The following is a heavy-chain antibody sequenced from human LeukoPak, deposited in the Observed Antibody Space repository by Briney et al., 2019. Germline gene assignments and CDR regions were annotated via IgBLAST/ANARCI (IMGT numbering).Heavy chain of an antibody. CDR1: GFTFSSYG. V-gene: IGHV3-30*02. D-gene: IGHD5-18*01. CDR2: IRYDGSSK. J-gene: IGHJ4*02. Sequence: GGSLRLSCAASGFTFSSYGMHWVRQAPGKGLEWVAFIRYDGSSKYYADSVKGRFTISRDNSKNTLYLQINSLRAEDTAVYYCAQDRAWIQFLYWGQGTLVTVS. CDR3: AQDRAWIQFLY.